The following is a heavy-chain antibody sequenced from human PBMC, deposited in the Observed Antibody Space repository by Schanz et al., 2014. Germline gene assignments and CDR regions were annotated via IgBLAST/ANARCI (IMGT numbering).Heavy chain of an antibody. D-gene: IGHD5-12*01. CDR1: GYTFTGYY. Sequence: QVQLVQSGAEMKKPGASVKVSCKASGYTFTGYYMHWVRQAPGQGLEWMGWISTYTNNTNYAQKVQGRVTMTTDTSTGTAYMELRSLRSDDTAVYYCARDFSAYVGNYFDYWGQGTLVTVSS. CDR3: ARDFSAYVGNYFDY. CDR2: ISTYTNNT. J-gene: IGHJ4*02. V-gene: IGHV1-18*04.